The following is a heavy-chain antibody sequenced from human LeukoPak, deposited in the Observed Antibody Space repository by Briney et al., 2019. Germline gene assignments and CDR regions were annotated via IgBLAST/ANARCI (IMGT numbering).Heavy chain of an antibody. CDR3: AREVRYYDSSGYYTLFDY. CDR1: GYTFTSYG. D-gene: IGHD3-22*01. CDR2: ISAYNGNT. Sequence: ASVKVSCKPSGYTFTSYGISWVRQAPGQGLEWMGWISAYNGNTNYAQKLQGRVTMTTDTSTSTAYMELRSLRSDDTAVYYCAREVRYYDSSGYYTLFDYWGQRTLVTVSS. V-gene: IGHV1-18*01. J-gene: IGHJ4*02.